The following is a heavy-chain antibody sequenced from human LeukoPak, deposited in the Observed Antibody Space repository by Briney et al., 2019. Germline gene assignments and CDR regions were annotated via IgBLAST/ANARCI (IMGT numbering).Heavy chain of an antibody. CDR1: GFTFSSYG. Sequence: PGGSLRLSCAASGFTFSSYGMHWVRQAPGKGLEWVAVISYDGSNKYYADSVKGRFTISRDNSKNTLYLQMNSLRAEDTAVYYCAKDPNKLVRYYYGMDVWGQGTTVTVSS. V-gene: IGHV3-30*18. J-gene: IGHJ6*02. CDR3: AKDPNKLVRYYYGMDV. D-gene: IGHD6-13*01. CDR2: ISYDGSNK.